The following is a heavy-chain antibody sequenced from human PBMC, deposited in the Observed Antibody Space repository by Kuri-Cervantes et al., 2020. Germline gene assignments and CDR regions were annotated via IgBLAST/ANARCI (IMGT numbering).Heavy chain of an antibody. CDR2: IYTSGST. D-gene: IGHD3-22*01. CDR3: AREPPPSYYYDISPLDP. J-gene: IGHJ5*02. V-gene: IGHV4-61*02. CDR1: GGSISSGDYY. Sequence: SETLSLTCTVSGGSISSGDYYWSWIRQPAGKGLEWIGRIYTSGSTNYNPSLKSRVTISVDTSKNQFSLKLSSVTAADTAVYYCAREPPPSYYYDISPLDPWGQGTLVTVSS.